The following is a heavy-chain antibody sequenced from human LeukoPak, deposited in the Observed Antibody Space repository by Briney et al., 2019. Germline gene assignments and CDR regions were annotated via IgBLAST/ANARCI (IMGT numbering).Heavy chain of an antibody. J-gene: IGHJ3*02. CDR2: ISSNEGST. Sequence: GGSLRLSCSASGFTFSSYAMHWVRQAPGKGLEYVSAISSNEGSTYYADSIKGRFTISRDNSKNTLYLQMSSLRPEDTAVYYCVKDNFGSNRYSGNAFDIWGLGTMVTVSS. CDR1: GFTFSSYA. D-gene: IGHD6-13*01. V-gene: IGHV3-64D*09. CDR3: VKDNFGSNRYSGNAFDI.